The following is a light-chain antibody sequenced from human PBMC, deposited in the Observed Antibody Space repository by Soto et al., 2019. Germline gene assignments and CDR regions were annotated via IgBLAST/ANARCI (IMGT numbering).Light chain of an antibody. V-gene: IGKV3-15*01. CDR2: GAS. J-gene: IGKJ1*01. Sequence: EIVMTQSPATLSVSPGERATLSCRASQSVGSNLAWYQQKPGQAPRLLIYGASTRATGIPARFSGSGSGTGFTLTISSLQSEEIAIYFYQEEKNWRSFRTFGQGTKVEIK. CDR1: QSVGSN. CDR3: QEEKNWRSFRT.